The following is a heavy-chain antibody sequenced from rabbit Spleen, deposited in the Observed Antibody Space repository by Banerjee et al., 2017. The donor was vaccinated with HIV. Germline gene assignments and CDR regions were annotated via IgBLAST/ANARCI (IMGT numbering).Heavy chain of an antibody. V-gene: IGHV1S40*01. J-gene: IGHJ6*01. CDR3: ARDSGTSFSTYGMDL. Sequence: QSLEESGGGLVKPGAPLTLTCKASGFSFNSGYDMCWVRQAPGKGLEWVACAYAGSSGSTYSATWAKGRFTISKSSSTTVTLQMTSLTDADTATYFCARDSGTSFSTYGMDLWGQGTLVTVS. D-gene: IGHD8-1*01. CDR1: GFSFNSGYD. CDR2: AYAGSSGST.